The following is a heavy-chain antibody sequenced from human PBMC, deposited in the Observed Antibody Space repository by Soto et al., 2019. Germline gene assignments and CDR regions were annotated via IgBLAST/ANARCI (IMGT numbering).Heavy chain of an antibody. CDR3: ARDRVGATSCFDP. Sequence: ASVKVSCRASQSDFSDFYIHWVRQAPGQGREWMGWINAVNGNTKYSQKLQDRVTITRDTSASTAYMELSSLRSDDTAVYYCARDRVGATSCFDPGRQGTLDTVSS. D-gene: IGHD1-26*01. V-gene: IGHV1-3*01. CDR1: QSDFSDFY. J-gene: IGHJ5*02. CDR2: INAVNGNT.